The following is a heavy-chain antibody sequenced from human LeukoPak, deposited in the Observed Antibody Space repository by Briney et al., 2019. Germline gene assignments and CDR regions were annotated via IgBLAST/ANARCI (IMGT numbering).Heavy chain of an antibody. Sequence: GGSLRLSCAASGFTFSSYWMHWVRQAPGKGLVWVSRINSDGSSTTYADSVKGRFTISRDNAKNTLYLQMNSLRAEDTAVYYCVREPQAEYYFDYWGQGTLVTVS. CDR2: INSDGSST. CDR1: GFTFSSYW. V-gene: IGHV3-74*01. D-gene: IGHD1-14*01. CDR3: VREPQAEYYFDY. J-gene: IGHJ4*02.